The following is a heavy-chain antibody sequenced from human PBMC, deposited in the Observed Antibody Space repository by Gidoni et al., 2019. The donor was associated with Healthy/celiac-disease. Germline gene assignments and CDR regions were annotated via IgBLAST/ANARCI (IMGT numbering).Heavy chain of an antibody. D-gene: IGHD3-16*02. CDR2: IYHRGST. CDR1: GGSISCGGYS. CDR3: ARGGDDYVWGSYRGGGWFDP. J-gene: IGHJ5*02. V-gene: IGHV4-30-2*01. Sequence: QLQLQESGSGLVKPSQTLSPTCAVAGGSISCGGYSWSWIRQPPGKGLEWIGYIYHRGSTYYNPSLKSRVTISVDRSKNQFSLKLSSVTAADTAVYYCARGGDDYVWGSYRGGGWFDPWGQGTLVTVSS.